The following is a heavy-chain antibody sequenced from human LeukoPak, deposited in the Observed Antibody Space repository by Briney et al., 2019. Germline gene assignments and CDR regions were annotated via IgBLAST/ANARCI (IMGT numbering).Heavy chain of an antibody. J-gene: IGHJ4*02. CDR3: ARGAPSVAGIRY. Sequence: SETLSLTCSVSGGSISRYYWNWIRQPPGKGLEWIGYIYYSGSTKYNPSLKSRVTISVDTSKNQFSLKLSSVTAADTAVYYCARGAPSVAGIRYWGQGTLVTVSS. V-gene: IGHV4-59*01. D-gene: IGHD6-19*01. CDR1: GGSISRYY. CDR2: IYYSGST.